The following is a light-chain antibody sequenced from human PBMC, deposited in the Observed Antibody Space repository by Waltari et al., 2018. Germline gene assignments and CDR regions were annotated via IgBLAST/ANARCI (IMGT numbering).Light chain of an antibody. J-gene: IGKJ2*01. Sequence: EIVLTQSPGTLSLSPGERATLSCRASQSITSNYLAWYQQRPGQAPRLLIYEASTRATGIPDRFSGSGSGTDFTLTISSLQPEDVATYYCQQSYSTPYTFGQGTKLEIK. V-gene: IGKV3D-20*02. CDR1: QSITSNY. CDR2: EAS. CDR3: QQSYSTPYT.